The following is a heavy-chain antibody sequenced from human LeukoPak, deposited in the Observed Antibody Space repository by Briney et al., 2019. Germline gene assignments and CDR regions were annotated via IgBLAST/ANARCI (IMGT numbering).Heavy chain of an antibody. V-gene: IGHV3-9*03. J-gene: IGHJ4*02. CDR1: GFIFDDYA. CDR2: ISWNSGSI. Sequence: GGSLRLSCAASGFIFDDYAMHWVRQAPGKGLEWVSGISWNSGSIGYADSVKGRFTISRDNAKNSLYLQMNSLRPEDMALYYCAKDHEYSNSGNFDYWGQGTLVTVSS. D-gene: IGHD6-6*01. CDR3: AKDHEYSNSGNFDY.